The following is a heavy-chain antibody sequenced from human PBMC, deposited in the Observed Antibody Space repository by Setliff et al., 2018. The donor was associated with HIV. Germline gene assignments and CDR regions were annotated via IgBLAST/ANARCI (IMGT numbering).Heavy chain of an antibody. CDR3: ARRPPRYCSSSSCYRDWFDP. CDR1: GYSISSGYY. Sequence: SETLSLTCTVSGYSISSGYYWGWIRQPAGKGLEWIGHIYTSGSTNYNPSLKSRVTISVDTSKNQFSLKLSSVTAADTAVYYCARRPPRYCSSSSCYRDWFDPWGQGTQVTVSS. D-gene: IGHD2-2*01. V-gene: IGHV4-38-2*02. J-gene: IGHJ5*02. CDR2: IYTSGST.